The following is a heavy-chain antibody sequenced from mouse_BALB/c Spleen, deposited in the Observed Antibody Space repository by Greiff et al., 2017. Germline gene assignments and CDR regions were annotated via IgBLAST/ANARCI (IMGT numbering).Heavy chain of an antibody. CDR2: IWGGGST. Sequence: VKLVESGPGLVAPSQCLSISCTVSGFSLTRYSVHWVRQPPGKGLEWLGMIWGGGSTDYNSALKSRLSISKDNSKSQVFLKMNSLQTEDTAMYYCARDSYGDFDYWGQGTTLTVSS. J-gene: IGHJ2*01. CDR3: ARDSYGDFDY. CDR1: GFSLTRYS. V-gene: IGHV2-6-4*01. D-gene: IGHD1-1*02.